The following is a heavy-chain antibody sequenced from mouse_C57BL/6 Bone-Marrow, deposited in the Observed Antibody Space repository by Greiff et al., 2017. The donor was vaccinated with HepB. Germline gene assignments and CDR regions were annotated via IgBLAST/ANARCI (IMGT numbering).Heavy chain of an antibody. J-gene: IGHJ2*01. V-gene: IGHV1-15*01. CDR2: IDPETGGT. CDR1: GYTFTDYE. CDR3: TEDYYFDY. Sequence: PVQQSGAELVRPGASVTLSCKASGYTFTDYEMHWVKQTPVHGLEWIGAIDPETGGTAYNQKFKGKAILTADKSSSTAYMELRSLTSEDSAVYYCTEDYYFDYWGQGTTLTVSS.